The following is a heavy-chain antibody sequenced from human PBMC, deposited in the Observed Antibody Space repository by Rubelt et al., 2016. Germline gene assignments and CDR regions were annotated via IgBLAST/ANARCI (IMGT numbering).Heavy chain of an antibody. Sequence: QVQLQQWGAGLLKPSETLSLTCAVYGVSFSGYYWSWIRQPPGKGLEWIGEINHSGSTNYNPSLKSRVTISVDTSKNQCSLKLSSVTAADTAVDYCARRGTRVSLGAFDIWGQGTMVTVSS. CDR2: INHSGST. V-gene: IGHV4-34*01. CDR1: GVSFSGYY. CDR3: ARRGTRVSLGAFDI. D-gene: IGHD1/OR15-1a*01. J-gene: IGHJ3*02.